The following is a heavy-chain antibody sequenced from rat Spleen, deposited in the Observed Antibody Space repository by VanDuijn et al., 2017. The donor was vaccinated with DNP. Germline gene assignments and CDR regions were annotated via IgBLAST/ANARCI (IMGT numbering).Heavy chain of an antibody. V-gene: IGHV5-25*01. CDR1: GFTFSNHD. CDR3: ARYSLIKRMWDY. Sequence: EVQLVDSGGGLVQPGRSLKLSCAASGFTFSNHDMAWVRQTPTKGLEWVASITTSGVSTYYRTSVKGRFTISRENAKSTLSLQMNSLRSEDMATYYFARYSLIKRMWDYWGQGTSVTVSS. CDR2: ITTSGVST. D-gene: IGHD1-2*01. J-gene: IGHJ4*01.